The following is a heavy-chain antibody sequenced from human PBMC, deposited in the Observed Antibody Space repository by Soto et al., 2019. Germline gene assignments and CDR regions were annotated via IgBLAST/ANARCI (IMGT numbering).Heavy chain of an antibody. CDR3: ARDKLGYCSGGSCPRGWFDP. Sequence: ASVKGSCKASGYTLTSYAMHWVRQAPGQRLEWMGWINAGNGNTKYSQKFQGRVTITRDTSASTAYMELSSLRSEDTAVYYCARDKLGYCSGGSCPRGWFDPWGQGTLVTVSS. CDR2: INAGNGNT. J-gene: IGHJ5*02. D-gene: IGHD2-15*01. CDR1: GYTLTSYA. V-gene: IGHV1-3*01.